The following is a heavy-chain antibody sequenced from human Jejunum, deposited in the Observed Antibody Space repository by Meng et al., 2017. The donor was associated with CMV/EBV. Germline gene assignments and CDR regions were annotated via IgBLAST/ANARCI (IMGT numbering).Heavy chain of an antibody. D-gene: IGHD5-24*01. CDR1: GFSFSNSD. V-gene: IGHV3-30-3*01. CDR3: ARQYGYRNHFDY. Sequence: SGFSFSNSDMHWVRQAPGKGLEWVALMSYDGYNKYYADSLKGRFTVSRDSSKKTVYLQMNTLRTEDTAMYYCARQYGYRNHFDYWGQGTLVTVSS. CDR2: MSYDGYNK. J-gene: IGHJ4*02.